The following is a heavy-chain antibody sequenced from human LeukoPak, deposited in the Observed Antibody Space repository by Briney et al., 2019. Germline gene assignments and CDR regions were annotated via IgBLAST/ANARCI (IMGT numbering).Heavy chain of an antibody. CDR2: ISTSSSYI. V-gene: IGHV3-21*01. J-gene: IGHJ5*02. Sequence: GGTLRLSCAASGFTFSSYSMNWVRQAPGKGLEWVSSISTSSSYIYYADSVKGRFTISRDNARNSLYLQMNTLRAEDTAVYSCARGADGVSSNSRGWFDPWGQGTLVTVSS. CDR1: GFTFSSYS. CDR3: ARGADGVSSNSRGWFDP. D-gene: IGHD2-15*01.